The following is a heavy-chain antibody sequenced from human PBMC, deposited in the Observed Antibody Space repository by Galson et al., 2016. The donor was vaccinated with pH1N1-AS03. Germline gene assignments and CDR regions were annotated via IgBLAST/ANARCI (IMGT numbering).Heavy chain of an antibody. CDR2: IYPGDSDT. Sequence: QSGAEVKKPGESLKISCETSGYIFTSYWVAWVRHMPGKGLEWKGIIYPGDSDTRYSPSFQGQVTISADRSINTAYLQWSSLMASDTAIYYCARQVRDGYNDYFDYWGQGILVTVSA. V-gene: IGHV5-51*01. CDR1: GYIFTSYW. J-gene: IGHJ4*02. CDR3: ARQVRDGYNDYFDY. D-gene: IGHD5-24*01.